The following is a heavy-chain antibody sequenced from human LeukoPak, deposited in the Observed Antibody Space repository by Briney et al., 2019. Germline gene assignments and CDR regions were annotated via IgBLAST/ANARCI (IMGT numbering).Heavy chain of an antibody. CDR2: IWYDGSNK. V-gene: IGHV3-33*01. D-gene: IGHD2-21*02. Sequence: GGSLRLSCAASGFTFSSYGMHWVRQAPGKGLEWVAVIWYDGSNKYYADSVKGRFTISRDNSKNTLYLQMNSLRAEDTAVYYCARTSGEVVTAIHFDYWGQGTLVTVSS. CDR1: GFTFSSYG. CDR3: ARTSGEVVTAIHFDY. J-gene: IGHJ4*02.